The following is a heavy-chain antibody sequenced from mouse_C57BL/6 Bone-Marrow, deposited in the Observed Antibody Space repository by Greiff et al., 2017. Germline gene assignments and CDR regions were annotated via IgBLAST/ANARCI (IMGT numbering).Heavy chain of an antibody. Sequence: QVQLPQPGAELVKPGASVKLSCKASGYTFTSYWMQWVKQRPGQGLEWIGEIDPSDSYTNYNQKFKGKATLTVDTSSSTAYMQLSSLTSEDSAVYYGARGDYYGSSSAWFAYGGQGTRVTGSA. CDR2: IDPSDSYT. CDR1: GYTFTSYW. V-gene: IGHV1-50*01. J-gene: IGHJ3*01. D-gene: IGHD1-1*01. CDR3: ARGDYYGSSSAWFAY.